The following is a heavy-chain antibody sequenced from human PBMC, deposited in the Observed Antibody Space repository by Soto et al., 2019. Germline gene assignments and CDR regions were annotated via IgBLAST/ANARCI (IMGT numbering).Heavy chain of an antibody. V-gene: IGHV3-30*04. CDR1: GFTFSDSP. CDR3: ARERRYCSPTSCDTTHWFDP. Sequence: QVQLVESGGGVVQPGRSLRLSCAASGFTFSDSPIHWLRQAPGKGLEWVARLAPGKGLEWVTLTSYEGAINAYADSVKGRFTLSRDNSKNTMYLQMNSLRDEDTAMYYCARERRYCSPTSCDTTHWFDPWGRGTLVTVSS. CDR2: TSYEGAIN. J-gene: IGHJ5*02. D-gene: IGHD2-2*01.